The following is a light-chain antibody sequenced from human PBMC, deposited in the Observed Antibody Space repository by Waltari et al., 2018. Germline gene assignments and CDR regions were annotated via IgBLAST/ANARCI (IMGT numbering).Light chain of an antibody. CDR2: EAS. Sequence: IVLTQSLATLSLSPGERATLSRRASQSVSNFLAWYQQKPGQAPRLLIYEASKRATGIPARFSGSESGTDFTLTISSLEPEDFAVYYCQQRSNWPPLTFGGGTKVEIK. CDR3: QQRSNWPPLT. CDR1: QSVSNF. J-gene: IGKJ4*01. V-gene: IGKV3-11*01.